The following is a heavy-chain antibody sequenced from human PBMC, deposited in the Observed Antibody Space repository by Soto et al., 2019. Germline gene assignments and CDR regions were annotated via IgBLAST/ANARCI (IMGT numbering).Heavy chain of an antibody. V-gene: IGHV3-30*02. CDR3: AKDLNYYGSGSYFSYYFDY. CDR2: ISGSGSNK. CDR1: GFTFSSYG. Sequence: GGSLRLSCAASGFTFSSYGMHWVRQAPGKGLEWVSVISGSGSNKYYADSVKGRFTISRDNSKNTLYLQMNSLRAEDTAVYYCAKDLNYYGSGSYFSYYFDYWGQGTLVTVSS. D-gene: IGHD3-10*01. J-gene: IGHJ4*02.